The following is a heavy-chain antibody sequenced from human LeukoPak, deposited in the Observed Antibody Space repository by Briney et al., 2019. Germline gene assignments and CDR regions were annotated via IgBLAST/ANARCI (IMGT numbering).Heavy chain of an antibody. V-gene: IGHV3-7*01. Sequence: GGSLRLSCAASGFTFTTYWMSWVRQAPGKGLEWVANIKQDGTEKYYVDSVKGRFTISRDNAKNSLYLQMNSLRVEDTAVYYCAKVANYYYGSETYYLFEHWGQGTPVTASS. CDR3: AKVANYYYGSETYYLFEH. J-gene: IGHJ4*02. D-gene: IGHD3-10*01. CDR1: GFTFTTYW. CDR2: IKQDGTEK.